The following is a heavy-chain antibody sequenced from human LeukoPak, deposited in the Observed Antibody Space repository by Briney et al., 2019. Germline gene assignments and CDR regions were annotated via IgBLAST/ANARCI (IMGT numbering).Heavy chain of an antibody. V-gene: IGHV3-74*01. CDR3: ARGNFYSGSGSSPLDY. CDR2: INSDGSRT. Sequence: GGSLRLSCAASGFTLNNYWMHWVRQVPGKGLVWVSRINSDGSRTNYVDSAKGRFTISRDNAKNTLFLQMNSLGAEDSAVYYCARGNFYSGSGSSPLDYWGQGTLVTVSS. J-gene: IGHJ4*02. CDR1: GFTLNNYW. D-gene: IGHD3-10*01.